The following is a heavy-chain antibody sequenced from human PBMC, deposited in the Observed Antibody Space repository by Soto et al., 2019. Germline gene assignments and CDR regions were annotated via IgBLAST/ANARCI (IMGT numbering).Heavy chain of an antibody. Sequence: QITLKESGPTLVKPTQTLTLTCTFSGFSLSTSGVGVGWIRQPPGKALEWLALIYWNDDKRYSPSLKSRLTITKDTSNNQVVLTMTNIDHVDTATYYCANVRSYDLWSGYYTPPGDYFDYWGQGTLVTVSS. CDR2: IYWNDDK. J-gene: IGHJ4*02. D-gene: IGHD3-3*01. CDR3: ANVRSYDLWSGYYTPPGDYFDY. CDR1: GFSLSTSGVG. V-gene: IGHV2-5*01.